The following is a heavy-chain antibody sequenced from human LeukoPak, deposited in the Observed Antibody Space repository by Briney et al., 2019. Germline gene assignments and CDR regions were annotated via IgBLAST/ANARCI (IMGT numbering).Heavy chain of an antibody. CDR1: GFTFSSYA. Sequence: GGSLRLSCAASGFTFSSYAMNWVRQTPGKGLEWVSAISGSGGSTYYADSVKGRFTISRDNSKNTLYLQMNSLRAEDTAVYYCAKDHGSGSYEPNFDYWGQGTLVTVS. CDR3: AKDHGSGSYEPNFDY. CDR2: ISGSGGST. J-gene: IGHJ4*02. V-gene: IGHV3-23*01. D-gene: IGHD3-10*01.